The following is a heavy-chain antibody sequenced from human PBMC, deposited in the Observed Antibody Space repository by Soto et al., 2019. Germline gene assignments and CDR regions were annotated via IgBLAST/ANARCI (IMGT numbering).Heavy chain of an antibody. Sequence: SETLSLTCTVSGGSVSSGSYYWSWIRQPPGKGLEWIGYIYYSGSTNYNPSLKSRVTISVDTSKNQFSLKLSSVTAADTAVYYCARDGRYDFWSGGYDYWCQGTLVTVSS. CDR1: GGSVSSGSYY. CDR2: IYYSGST. CDR3: ARDGRYDFWSGGYDY. J-gene: IGHJ4*02. D-gene: IGHD3-3*01. V-gene: IGHV4-61*01.